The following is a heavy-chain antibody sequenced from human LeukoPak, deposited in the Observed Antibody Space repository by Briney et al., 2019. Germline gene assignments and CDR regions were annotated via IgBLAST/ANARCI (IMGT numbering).Heavy chain of an antibody. J-gene: IGHJ3*02. CDR1: GFIFSDYA. D-gene: IGHD3-22*01. CDR3: TTSYPLFDSSGYYHNAFDI. CDR2: IKSKTDGGTT. Sequence: GGSLRPSCAASGFIFSDYAMSWVRQAPGKGLEWVGRIKSKTDGGTTDYAAPVKGRFTISRDDSKNTLYLQMNSLKTEDTAVYYCTTSYPLFDSSGYYHNAFDIWGQGTMVTVSS. V-gene: IGHV3-15*01.